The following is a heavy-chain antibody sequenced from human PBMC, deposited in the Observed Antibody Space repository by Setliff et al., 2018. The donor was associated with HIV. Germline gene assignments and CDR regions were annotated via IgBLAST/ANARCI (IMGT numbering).Heavy chain of an antibody. CDR2: IKEDGSEK. Sequence: SLRLSCAASGFTFSNYWMSWVRQAPGKGLEWVANIKEDGSEKYYVDSVKGRFTISRDNAKNSLYLQMNSLRAEDTAVYYCARDQGYYYDSSGYNDAFDIWGQGTMVTVSS. V-gene: IGHV3-7*01. D-gene: IGHD3-22*01. CDR3: ARDQGYYYDSSGYNDAFDI. J-gene: IGHJ3*02. CDR1: GFTFSNYW.